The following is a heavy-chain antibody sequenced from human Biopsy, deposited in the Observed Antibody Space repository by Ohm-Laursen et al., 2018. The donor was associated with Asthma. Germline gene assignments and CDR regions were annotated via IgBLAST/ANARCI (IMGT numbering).Heavy chain of an antibody. Sequence: SDTLSLTWDVYPGSFSGFFWTWIRQSPGKGLEWIGETNERGVTNNNPSLKSRVIISIDTYWNRVSLKLTSVTAADTAVYYCARGPELDVWAQGTTVTVSS. V-gene: IGHV4-34*01. J-gene: IGHJ6*02. CDR1: PGSFSGFF. CDR3: ARGPELDV. CDR2: TNERGVT.